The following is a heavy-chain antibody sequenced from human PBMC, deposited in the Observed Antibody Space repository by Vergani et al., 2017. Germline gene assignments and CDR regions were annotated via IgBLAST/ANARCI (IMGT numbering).Heavy chain of an antibody. CDR1: GGTFSSYA. Sequence: QVQLVQSGAEVKKPGSSVKVSCKASGGTFSSYAISWVRQAPGQGLEWMGRIIPIFGTANYAQKFQGRVTITADESTSTAYMELSSLRSEDTAVYYCARHTMVRGVIIPSNWFDPWGQGTLVTVSS. CDR2: IIPIFGTA. V-gene: IGHV1-69*13. J-gene: IGHJ5*02. D-gene: IGHD3-10*01. CDR3: ARHTMVRGVIIPSNWFDP.